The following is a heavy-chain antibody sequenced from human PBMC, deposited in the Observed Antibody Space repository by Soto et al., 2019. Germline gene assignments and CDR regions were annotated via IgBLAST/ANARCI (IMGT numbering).Heavy chain of an antibody. J-gene: IGHJ4*02. Sequence: ASVKVSCKASGYTFTSYGISWVRQAPGQGLEWMGWISAYNGNTNYAQKHQGRVTMTTDTSTSTAYMELRSLRSDDTAVYYCARGVAYCGGDCYLYWGQGTLVTVSS. CDR2: ISAYNGNT. D-gene: IGHD2-21*02. CDR3: ARGVAYCGGDCYLY. V-gene: IGHV1-18*01. CDR1: GYTFTSYG.